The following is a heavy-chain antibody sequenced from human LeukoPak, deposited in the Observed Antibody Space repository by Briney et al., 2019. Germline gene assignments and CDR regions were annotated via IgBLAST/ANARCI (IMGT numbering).Heavy chain of an antibody. CDR1: GYSFTSYW. Sequence: GESLKISCKGSGYSFTSYWIGWVRQMPGKGLEWMGIIYPGDSDTRYSPSFQGQVTISADKSISTAYLQWSSLKASDTAMYYCARSAVAGVYYYYMDVWGEGTTVTVSS. D-gene: IGHD6-19*01. CDR3: ARSAVAGVYYYYMDV. V-gene: IGHV5-51*01. CDR2: IYPGDSDT. J-gene: IGHJ6*03.